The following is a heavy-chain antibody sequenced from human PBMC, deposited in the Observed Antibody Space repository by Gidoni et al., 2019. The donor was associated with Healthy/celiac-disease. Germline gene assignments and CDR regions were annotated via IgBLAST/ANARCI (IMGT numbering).Heavy chain of an antibody. CDR1: GFTFSSYW. V-gene: IGHV3-7*01. Sequence: EVQLVESGGGLVQPGGSLRLSCAASGFTFSSYWMSWVRQAPGKGLEWVANIKQDGSEKYYVDSVKGRFSISRDNAKNSLSLQMNSLRAEDTAVYYCARVLLWYSYGAAKYYFDLWGQGTLVTVSS. CDR3: ARVLLWYSYGAAKYYFDL. CDR2: IKQDGSEK. J-gene: IGHJ4*02. D-gene: IGHD5-18*01.